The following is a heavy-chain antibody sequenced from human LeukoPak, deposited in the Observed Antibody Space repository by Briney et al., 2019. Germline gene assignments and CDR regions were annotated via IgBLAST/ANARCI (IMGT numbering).Heavy chain of an antibody. D-gene: IGHD5-12*01. CDR3: ARAPMDIVATISRYYYYMDV. CDR1: GYTFSSYD. CDR2: INPSGGST. J-gene: IGHJ6*03. V-gene: IGHV1-46*01. Sequence: ASVKVSCKASGYTFSSYDINWVRQAPGQGLEWMGIINPSGGSTSYAQKFQGRVTMTRDTSTSTVYMELSSLRSEDTAVYYCARAPMDIVATISRYYYYMDVWGKGTTVTISS.